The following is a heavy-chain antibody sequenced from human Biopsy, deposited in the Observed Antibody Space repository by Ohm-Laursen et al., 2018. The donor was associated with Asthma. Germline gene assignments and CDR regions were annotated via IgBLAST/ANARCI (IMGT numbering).Heavy chain of an antibody. Sequence: SLRLSCSASGFTFSNYGMHWVRQAPGKGLDWVAVISFDGTNRNYTDSVKGRFTISRDNPRNTLHLQMNSLRAEDTAVYYCAKDVFPGWELRRGPDYWGQGTLVTVSS. CDR1: GFTFSNYG. V-gene: IGHV3-30*18. J-gene: IGHJ4*02. CDR3: AKDVFPGWELRRGPDY. D-gene: IGHD1-26*01. CDR2: ISFDGTNR.